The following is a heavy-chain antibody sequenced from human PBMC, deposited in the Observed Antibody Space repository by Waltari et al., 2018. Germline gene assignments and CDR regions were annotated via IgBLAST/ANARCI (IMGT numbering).Heavy chain of an antibody. CDR1: GGSISSSSYY. V-gene: IGHV4-39*07. CDR2: SYYSGST. CDR3: ARDLKYTNGWYDMPL. D-gene: IGHD6-19*01. J-gene: IGHJ4*02. Sequence: QLQLQESGPGLVKPSETLSLTCTVSGGSISSSSYYWGWIRQPPGKGLDWIGSSYYSGSTYYNPSLKSRVTISVDTSKNQFSLKLSSVTAADTAVYYCARDLKYTNGWYDMPLWGQGTLVTVSS.